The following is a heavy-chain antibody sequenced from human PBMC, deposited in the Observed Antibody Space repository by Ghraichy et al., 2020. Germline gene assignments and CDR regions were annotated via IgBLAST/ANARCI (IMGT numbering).Heavy chain of an antibody. CDR3: ARIGPMVRGVPIGLYYYYAMDV. V-gene: IGHV2-26*01. J-gene: IGHJ6*02. D-gene: IGHD3-10*01. CDR2: IFSKDEK. CDR1: GFSLSIPRMG. Sequence: SGPTLVKPTETLTLTCSVSGFSLSIPRMGVSWIRQPPGKALEWLAQIFSKDEKSYNTSLKSRVTVSMDTSKSQVVLTMTNMDPLDTATYFCARIGPMVRGVPIGLYYYYAMDVWGQGTTVTVSS.